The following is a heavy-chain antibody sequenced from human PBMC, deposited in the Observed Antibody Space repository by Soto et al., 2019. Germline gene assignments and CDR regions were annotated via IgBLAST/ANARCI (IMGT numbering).Heavy chain of an antibody. CDR1: GGSISSYY. V-gene: IGHV4-59*01. D-gene: IGHD1-26*01. Sequence: PSETLSLTCTVSGGSISSYYWSWIRQPPGKGLEWIGYIYYSGSTNYNPSLKSRVTISVDTSKNQFSLKLSSVTAADTAVYYCASGGLLDFDYWGQGTLVTVSS. CDR2: IYYSGST. J-gene: IGHJ4*02. CDR3: ASGGLLDFDY.